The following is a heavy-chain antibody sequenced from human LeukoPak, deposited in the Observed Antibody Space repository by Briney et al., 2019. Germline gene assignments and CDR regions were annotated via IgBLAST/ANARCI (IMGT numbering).Heavy chain of an antibody. CDR1: GFTFSRNV. CDR3: ARGGIPTGPYYYFYYMDV. D-gene: IGHD3-10*01. J-gene: IGHJ6*03. V-gene: IGHV3-30*04. CDR2: ISYDGNNN. Sequence: PGSSLRLSCAASGFTFSRNVMHWVRQAPGKGLEWVALISYDGNNNFYADSVKGRFTISTDNSRNTLYLQRNSLRGEDAAVCSCARGGIPTGPYYYFYYMDVWGKGTAVTVSS.